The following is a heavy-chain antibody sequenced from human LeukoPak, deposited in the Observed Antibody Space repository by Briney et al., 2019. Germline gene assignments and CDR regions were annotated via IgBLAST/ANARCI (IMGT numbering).Heavy chain of an antibody. CDR1: GFSIRTYY. V-gene: IGHV3-53*01. J-gene: IGHJ3*01. Sequence: RGSLRLSCAASGFSIRTYYMSWVRQVPGKGLEWVSVIYSGGTIRYADSVKGRFTFSRDNFKDTLNLQMNSLRADDTAVYYCVRAVHHNFYSDSSGYYGDAFDVWGQGTVVTVSS. D-gene: IGHD3-22*01. CDR3: VRAVHHNFYSDSSGYYGDAFDV. CDR2: IYSGGTI.